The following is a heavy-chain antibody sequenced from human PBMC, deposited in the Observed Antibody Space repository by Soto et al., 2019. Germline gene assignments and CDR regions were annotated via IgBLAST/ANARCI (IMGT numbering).Heavy chain of an antibody. CDR2: IWYDGSNK. J-gene: IGHJ5*02. CDR3: ARDGEYCTNGVCYPAPSWFDP. CDR1: GFTFSSYG. V-gene: IGHV3-33*01. D-gene: IGHD2-8*01. Sequence: PGGSLRLSCAASGFTFSSYGMHWVRQAPGKGLEWVAVIWYDGSNKYYADSVKGRFTISRDNSKNTLYLQMNSLRAEDTAVYYCARDGEYCTNGVCYPAPSWFDPWGQGTLVTVSS.